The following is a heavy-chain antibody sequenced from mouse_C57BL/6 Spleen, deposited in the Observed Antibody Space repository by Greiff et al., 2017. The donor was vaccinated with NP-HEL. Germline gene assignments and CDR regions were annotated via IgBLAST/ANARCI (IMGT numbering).Heavy chain of an antibody. Sequence: QVQLQQSGPELVKPGASVKISCKASGYAFSSSWLNWVKQRPGKGLEWIGRIYPGDGDTNYNGKFKGKATLTADKSSSTAYIQHSSLTSEHSAVYFCARGGKSDYWGQGTTLTVSA. J-gene: IGHJ2*01. CDR3: ARGGKSDY. V-gene: IGHV1-82*01. CDR2: IYPGDGDT. CDR1: GYAFSSSW.